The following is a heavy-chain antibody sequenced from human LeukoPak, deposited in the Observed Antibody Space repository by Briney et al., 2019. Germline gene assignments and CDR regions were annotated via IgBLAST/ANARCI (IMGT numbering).Heavy chain of an antibody. CDR3: ARALCINGICEWFDP. J-gene: IGHJ5*02. CDR1: GASISSGIYF. D-gene: IGHD2-8*01. CDR2: VQTSGGT. Sequence: XCTVSGASISSGIYFWSWIRQPAGKGLEWVGRVQTSGGTNYNPSLESRVTISIDTSKNQFSLTLRSVTAADTAVYYCARALCINGICEWFDPWGQGTLVTVSS. V-gene: IGHV4-61*02.